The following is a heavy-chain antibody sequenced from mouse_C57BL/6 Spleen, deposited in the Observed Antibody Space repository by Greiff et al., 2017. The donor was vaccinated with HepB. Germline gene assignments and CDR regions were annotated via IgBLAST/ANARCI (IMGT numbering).Heavy chain of an antibody. Sequence: VQLQQSGPELVKPGASVKISCKASGYAFSSSWMNWVKQRPGKGLEWIGRIYPGDGDTNYNGKFKGKATLTADKSSSTAYRQLSSLTSEDFAVYFCARSRGYDSYYFDYWGQGTTLTVSS. D-gene: IGHD2-4*01. CDR3: ARSRGYDSYYFDY. J-gene: IGHJ2*01. CDR1: GYAFSSSW. CDR2: IYPGDGDT. V-gene: IGHV1-82*01.